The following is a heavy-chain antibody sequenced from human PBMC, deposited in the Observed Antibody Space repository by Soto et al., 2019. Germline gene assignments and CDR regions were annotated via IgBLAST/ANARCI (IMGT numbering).Heavy chain of an antibody. D-gene: IGHD2-15*01. J-gene: IGHJ5*02. Sequence: PGGSMRLSCAASGVTFSDYYMSWIRQAPGKGLEWVSYISSGSTIYYADSVKGRFTISRDNAKNSLYLQMNSLRAEDTAVYYCARDGGYCSGGSCSSWFDPWGQGTLVTVSS. CDR2: ISSGSTI. CDR1: GVTFSDYY. V-gene: IGHV3-11*01. CDR3: ARDGGYCSGGSCSSWFDP.